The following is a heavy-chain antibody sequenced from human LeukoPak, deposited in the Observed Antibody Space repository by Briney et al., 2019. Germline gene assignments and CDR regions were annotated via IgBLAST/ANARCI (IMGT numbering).Heavy chain of an antibody. D-gene: IGHD4-17*01. CDR2: ISAYHGTT. Sequence: ASVKVSCKALGYTFTSYDISWVRQAPGQGLEWMGWISAYHGTTKSTQNLQGRITMITDTSTSTAYMELRGLRSDDAAVYYCARVSSTALDYWGQGTLVTVSS. CDR1: GYTFTSYD. J-gene: IGHJ4*02. CDR3: ARVSSTALDY. V-gene: IGHV1-18*01.